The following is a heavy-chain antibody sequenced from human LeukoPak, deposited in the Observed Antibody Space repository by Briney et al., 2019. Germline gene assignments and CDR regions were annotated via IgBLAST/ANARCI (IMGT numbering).Heavy chain of an antibody. CDR2: INWNGGST. V-gene: IGHV3-20*04. CDR3: ARFGGYSLSYYMDV. CDR1: GFTFDDYG. J-gene: IGHJ6*03. Sequence: GGSLRLSCAASGFTFDDYGMTWVRQAPGKGPEWVSGINWNGGSTGYADSVKGRFTISRDNAKNSLYLQMNSLRAEDTAFYYCARFGGYSLSYYMDVWGKGTTVTVSS. D-gene: IGHD3-22*01.